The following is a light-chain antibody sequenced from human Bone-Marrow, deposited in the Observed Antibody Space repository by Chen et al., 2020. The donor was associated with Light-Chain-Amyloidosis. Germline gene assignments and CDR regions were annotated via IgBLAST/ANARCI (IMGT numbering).Light chain of an antibody. J-gene: IGLJ3*02. CDR2: DNN. Sequence: QSVLTQPPSVSAAPGQKVTISCSGSSSNIGNNYVSWYKQLPGTAPKLLIYDNNKRPSGIPDRFSGSKSGTSATLGITGLQTGDEVDYYCGTWDSSLSAGRVFGGGTKLTVL. CDR1: SSNIGNNY. CDR3: GTWDSSLSAGRV. V-gene: IGLV1-51*01.